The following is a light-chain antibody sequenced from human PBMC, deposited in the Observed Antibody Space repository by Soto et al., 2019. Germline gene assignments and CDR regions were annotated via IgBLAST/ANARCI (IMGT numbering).Light chain of an antibody. V-gene: IGLV3-21*02. CDR3: QVWDSSSDHWV. CDR2: DDS. CDR1: NIGSKS. Sequence: SYELTQPPSVSVAPVQTARITCGGNNIGSKSVHWYQQKPGQAPVLVVYDDSDRPSGTPERFSGSNSGNTATLTISRVEAGDEADYYCQVWDSSSDHWVFGGGTKLTVL. J-gene: IGLJ3*02.